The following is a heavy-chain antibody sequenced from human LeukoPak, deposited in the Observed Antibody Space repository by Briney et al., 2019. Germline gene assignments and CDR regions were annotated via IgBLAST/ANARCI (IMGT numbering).Heavy chain of an antibody. V-gene: IGHV3-30*05. CDR3: ARGIQPPKYYGSGSDTFDI. D-gene: IGHD3-10*01. Sequence: GGSLRLSCAPSGFTFGRHGMHWVRQAPGKGLEWVAVVSKDGNTKYYADSVKGRFTISRDNSKNTLYLQMNSLRAEDTSVYYCARGIQPPKYYGSGSDTFDIWGQGTMVTVSS. CDR1: GFTFGRHG. J-gene: IGHJ3*02. CDR2: VSKDGNTK.